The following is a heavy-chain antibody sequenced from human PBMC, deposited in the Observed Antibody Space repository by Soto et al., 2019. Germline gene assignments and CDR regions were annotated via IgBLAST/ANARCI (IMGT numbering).Heavy chain of an antibody. CDR2: ITSDGKSK. D-gene: IGHD2-21*02. CDR1: GSNFSNHW. CDR3: ARESGDWPLNWFDP. Sequence: GGSLRLSCAASGSNFSNHWMHWVRQRPAEGLVWVSRITSDGKSKAYAESVKGRFAISRDNAKNTLYLQMNGLTAEDTAVYYCARESGDWPLNWFDPWGQGTLVTVSS. J-gene: IGHJ5*02. V-gene: IGHV3-74*01.